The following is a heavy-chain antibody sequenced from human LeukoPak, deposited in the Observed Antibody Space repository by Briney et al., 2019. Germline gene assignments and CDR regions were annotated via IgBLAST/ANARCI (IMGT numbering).Heavy chain of an antibody. J-gene: IGHJ6*03. CDR2: IYASGST. Sequence: PSETLSLTCTVSGGSISSYYWSWIRQPAGKGLEWIGRIYASGSTNYNPSLKSRVTMSVDTSKNQFSLKLSSVTAADTAVYYCARGLSGTYGKGYYYYYMDVWGKGTTVTVSS. V-gene: IGHV4-4*07. D-gene: IGHD1-26*01. CDR3: ARGLSGTYGKGYYYYYMDV. CDR1: GGSISSYY.